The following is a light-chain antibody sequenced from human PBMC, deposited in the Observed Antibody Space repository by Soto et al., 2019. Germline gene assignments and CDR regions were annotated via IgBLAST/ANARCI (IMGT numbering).Light chain of an antibody. Sequence: QSALTQPPSASGTPGQRVTISCSGSSSNIGSNYVYWYQQLPGTAPKLLIYRNNQRPSGVPDRFSGSKSGTLASLAISGLRSEDEADYYCAAWDDSLSGPVFGGGTKLTVL. V-gene: IGLV1-47*01. CDR1: SSNIGSNY. J-gene: IGLJ2*01. CDR3: AAWDDSLSGPV. CDR2: RNN.